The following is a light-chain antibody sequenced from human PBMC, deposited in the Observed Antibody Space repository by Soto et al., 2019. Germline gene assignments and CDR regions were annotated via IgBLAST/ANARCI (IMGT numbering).Light chain of an antibody. CDR3: AAWDDSLNGLV. V-gene: IGLV1-44*01. Sequence: QSVLTRPPSASGTPGQRVTISCSGSSSNIGSNTVNWYQQLPGTAPKLLIYSNNQRPSGVPDRFSGSKSGTSASLAISGLQSEDEADYYCAAWDDSLNGLVFGGGTKVTAL. J-gene: IGLJ2*01. CDR1: SSNIGSNT. CDR2: SNN.